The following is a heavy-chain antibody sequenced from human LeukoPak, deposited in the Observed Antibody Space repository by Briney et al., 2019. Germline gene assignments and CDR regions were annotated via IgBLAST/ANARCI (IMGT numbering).Heavy chain of an antibody. V-gene: IGHV3-9*01. Sequence: GRSLRLSCAASGFTFDDYAMHWVRHAPGKGLEWVSGISWNSGSIVYADSVKGRFTISRDNSKNRLYLQMNSLRAEDTALYYCAKGAYDYIEMGHFDYGGQGTLATFSS. CDR2: ISWNSGSI. J-gene: IGHJ4*02. D-gene: IGHD5-12*01. CDR1: GFTFDDYA. CDR3: AKGAYDYIEMGHFDY.